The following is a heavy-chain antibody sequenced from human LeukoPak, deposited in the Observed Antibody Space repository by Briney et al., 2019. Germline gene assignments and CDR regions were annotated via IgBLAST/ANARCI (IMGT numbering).Heavy chain of an antibody. V-gene: IGHV4-4*07. J-gene: IGHJ4*02. Sequence: SETLSLTCTVSGGSISSYYWSWIRQPAGKGLEWVGRIYTSGSTNYNPSLKSRVTMSVDTSKNLFSLKLSSVTAADTAVYYCARDLGAAAGTVVFDYWGQGTLVTVSS. CDR2: IYTSGST. CDR1: GGSISSYY. CDR3: ARDLGAAAGTVVFDY. D-gene: IGHD6-13*01.